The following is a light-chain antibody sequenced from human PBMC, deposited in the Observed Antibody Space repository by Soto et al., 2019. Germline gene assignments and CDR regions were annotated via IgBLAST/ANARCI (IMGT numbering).Light chain of an antibody. CDR1: SSNIGNNF. Sequence: QSVLTQPPSVSAAPGQRVTISCSGSSSNIGNNFVSWYQLPPGAAPKLLLYENSRRPSGIPDRFSGSKSGTSATLGITGLQTGDEADYFCATWDTSLSGGVVFSEGTKLTVL. CDR2: ENS. CDR3: ATWDTSLSGGVV. J-gene: IGLJ2*01. V-gene: IGLV1-51*02.